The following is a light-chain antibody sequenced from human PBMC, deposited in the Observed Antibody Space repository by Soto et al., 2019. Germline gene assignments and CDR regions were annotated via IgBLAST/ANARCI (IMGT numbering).Light chain of an antibody. J-gene: IGLJ2*01. CDR1: SSDVGGYNY. CDR3: CSYAGSYKGV. CDR2: DVS. V-gene: IGLV2-11*01. Sequence: QSALTQPRSVYGSPGQSVTISCTGTSSDVGGYNYVSWYQQHPGKAPKLMIYDVSKRPSGVPDRFSGSKSGNTASLTISGLQAEDEADYYCCSYAGSYKGVFGGGTKLTVL.